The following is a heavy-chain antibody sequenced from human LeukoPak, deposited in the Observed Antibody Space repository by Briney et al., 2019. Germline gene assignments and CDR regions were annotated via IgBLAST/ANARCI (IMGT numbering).Heavy chain of an antibody. D-gene: IGHD1-26*01. CDR3: ARDSSAMYSGTYYGPGY. V-gene: IGHV3-30*04. J-gene: IGHJ4*02. Sequence: GGSLRLSCVASEFTFSSYAMHWVRQTPGKGLEWVAIISYDGSNKYYADSVKGRFTISRDNSKNTLYLQMNSLRAEDTAVYYCARDSSAMYSGTYYGPGYWGQGTLVTVSS. CDR1: EFTFSSYA. CDR2: ISYDGSNK.